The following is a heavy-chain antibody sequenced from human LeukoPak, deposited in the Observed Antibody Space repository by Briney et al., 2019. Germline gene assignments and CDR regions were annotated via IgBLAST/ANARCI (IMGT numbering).Heavy chain of an antibody. CDR2: ISNDGNTK. CDR3: AKDDRPSGWSYNWFDP. J-gene: IGHJ5*02. CDR1: GFTFNNFP. V-gene: IGHV3-30*01. Sequence: GGSLSLSCAASGFTFNNFPMHWVRQAPGKGLEWVAVISNDGNTKYYAGPVQGRFTISRDNSQNTVYLQMNSLRGEDTAVYYCAKDDRPSGWSYNWFDPWGQGTLVTVSS. D-gene: IGHD6-19*01.